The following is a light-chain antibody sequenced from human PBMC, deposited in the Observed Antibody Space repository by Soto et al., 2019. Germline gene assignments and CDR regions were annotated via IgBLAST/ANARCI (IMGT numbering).Light chain of an antibody. J-gene: IGKJ5*01. CDR1: QSISSSY. CDR3: QQRSNWIT. Sequence: EIVLTQSPGTLSLSPAERATLSCRASQSISSSYLAWFQQKPGQAPRLLIYGASSRATGIPDRFSGSGSGTDFTLTISRLEPEDFAVYYCQQRSNWITFGQGTRLEIK. V-gene: IGKV3D-20*02. CDR2: GAS.